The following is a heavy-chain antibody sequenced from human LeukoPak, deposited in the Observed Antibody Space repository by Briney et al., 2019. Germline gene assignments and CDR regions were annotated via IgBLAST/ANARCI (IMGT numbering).Heavy chain of an antibody. J-gene: IGHJ4*02. D-gene: IGHD5-24*01. Sequence: GGSLRLSCAASGYTFSSYSINWVRQAPGKGLEWVSSISSSSRNIYYADSVKGRFTISRDNAKNSLYLQMNSLRADDTAVYYCATESVEMATIPLGYWGQGTLVTVSS. V-gene: IGHV3-21*01. CDR3: ATESVEMATIPLGY. CDR2: ISSSSRNI. CDR1: GYTFSSYS.